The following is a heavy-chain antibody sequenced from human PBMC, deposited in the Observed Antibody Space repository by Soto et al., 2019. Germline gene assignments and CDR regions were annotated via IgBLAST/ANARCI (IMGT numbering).Heavy chain of an antibody. CDR1: GGSISSYY. D-gene: IGHD2-15*01. Sequence: PSETLSLTCTVSGGSISSYYWSWIRQPPGKGLEWIGYIYYSGSTNYNPSLKSRVTISVDTSKNQFSLKLSSVTAADTAVYYCARHGGTAPEFDYWGQGTLVTVSS. CDR3: ARHGGTAPEFDY. J-gene: IGHJ4*02. CDR2: IYYSGST. V-gene: IGHV4-59*08.